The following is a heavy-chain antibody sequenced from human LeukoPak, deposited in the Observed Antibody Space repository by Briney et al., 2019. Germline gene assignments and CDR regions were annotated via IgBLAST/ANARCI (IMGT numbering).Heavy chain of an antibody. CDR2: IYPGDSDT. J-gene: IGHJ4*02. CDR1: GYSFTSYW. V-gene: IGHV5-51*01. CDR3: ARLFSHCGGGSCHDY. Sequence: GESLKISCKGSGYSFTSYWIGWVRQMPGKGLEWMGIIYPGDSDTRYSPSFQGQVTISADKSISTAYLQWSSLKASDTAMYYCARLFSHCGGGSCHDYWGQGTLVTVSS. D-gene: IGHD2-15*01.